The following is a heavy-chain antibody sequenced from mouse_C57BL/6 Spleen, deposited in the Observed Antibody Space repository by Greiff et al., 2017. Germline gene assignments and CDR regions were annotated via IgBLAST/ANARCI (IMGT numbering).Heavy chain of an antibody. V-gene: IGHV14-3*01. CDR1: GFNIKNTN. D-gene: IGHD2-2*01. J-gene: IGHJ1*03. Sequence: EVQVVESVAELVRPGASVKLSCTASGFNIKNTNMHWVKQRPEQGLEWIGRIYPANGNTKYDPKFQGKATITADTSSNTAYLQLSSLTSEDAAIYYCVPIYYGYAWYFDGWGTGTTVTVSS. CDR3: VPIYYGYAWYFDG. CDR2: IYPANGNT.